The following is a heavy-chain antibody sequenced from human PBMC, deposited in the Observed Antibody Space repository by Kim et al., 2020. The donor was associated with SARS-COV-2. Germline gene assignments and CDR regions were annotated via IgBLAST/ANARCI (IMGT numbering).Heavy chain of an antibody. J-gene: IGHJ2*01. CDR1: GYSFTSYW. V-gene: IGHV5-51*01. CDR3: ARGWIQLDWYFDL. D-gene: IGHD5-18*01. CDR2: IYPGDSDT. Sequence: ESLKISCKGSGYSFTSYWIGWVRQMPGKGLEWMGIIYPGDSDTRYSPSFQGQVTISADKSISTAYLQSSSLKASDTAMYYCARGWIQLDWYFDLWGRGTLVTVSS.